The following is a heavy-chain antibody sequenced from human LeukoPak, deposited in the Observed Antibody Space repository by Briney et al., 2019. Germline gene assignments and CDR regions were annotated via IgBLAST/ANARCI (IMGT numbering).Heavy chain of an antibody. Sequence: SETLSLTCTVSGGSISSSSYYWGWIRQPPGKGLEWIGSIYYSGSTYYNPSLKSRVTISVDTYKNQFSLKLSSVTAADTAVYYCASRGVMSSYYFDYWGQGTLVTVSS. CDR3: ASRGVMSSYYFDY. J-gene: IGHJ4*02. CDR1: GGSISSSSYY. V-gene: IGHV4-39*01. CDR2: IYYSGST. D-gene: IGHD6-19*01.